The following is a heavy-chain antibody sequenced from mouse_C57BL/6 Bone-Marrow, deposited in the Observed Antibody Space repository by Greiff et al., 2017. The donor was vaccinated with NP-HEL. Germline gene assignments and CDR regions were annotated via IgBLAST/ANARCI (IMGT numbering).Heavy chain of an antibody. CDR3: ARHLYYSFSWFAY. D-gene: IGHD2-12*01. CDR2: ISSGGSYT. CDR1: GFTFSSYG. Sequence: EVQLVESGGDLVKPGGSLKLSCAASGFTFSSYGMSWVRQTPDKRLEWVATISSGGSYTYYPDSVKGRFTISRDNAKNTLYLQMSSLKSEDTAMCYSARHLYYSFSWFAYWGPESLVTVSA. J-gene: IGHJ3*01. V-gene: IGHV5-6*01.